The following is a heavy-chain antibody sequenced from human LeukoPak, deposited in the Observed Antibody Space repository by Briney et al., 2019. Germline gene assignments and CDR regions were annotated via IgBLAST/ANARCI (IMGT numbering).Heavy chain of an antibody. D-gene: IGHD3-22*01. J-gene: IGHJ4*02. V-gene: IGHV3-53*01. CDR3: ARVSYYDSSGYYFLSYVDY. CDR1: GFTVSSNY. CDR2: IYSGGST. Sequence: PGGSLRLSCAASGFTVSSNYMSWVRQAPGKGLEWVSVIYSGGSTYYADSVRGRFTISRDNSKSTLYLQMNSLGAEDTAVYYCARVSYYDSSGYYFLSYVDYWGQGTLVTVSS.